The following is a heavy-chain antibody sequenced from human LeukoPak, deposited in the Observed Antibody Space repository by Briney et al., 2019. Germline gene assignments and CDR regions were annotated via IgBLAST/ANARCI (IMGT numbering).Heavy chain of an antibody. Sequence: SVKVSCKTSGDIFNNYAFSWVRQAPGQGLEWMGGIIPIFTTTHFAEKFQGRFTITADGPTSTVYMELSSLRSDDTAVYYCARERMYYDFWSGVAPFDYWGQGTLVTVSS. V-gene: IGHV1-69*01. D-gene: IGHD3-3*01. CDR2: IIPIFTTT. CDR1: GDIFNNYA. CDR3: ARERMYYDFWSGVAPFDY. J-gene: IGHJ4*02.